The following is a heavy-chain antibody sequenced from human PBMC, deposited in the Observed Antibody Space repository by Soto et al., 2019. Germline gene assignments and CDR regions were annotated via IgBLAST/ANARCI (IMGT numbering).Heavy chain of an antibody. CDR3: ARDQQFRNWFDS. Sequence: ASVKVSCKASGYTFSRYAIHRVRQAPGQRLEWMGWINAGNGNTKYSQKFEGRVTLTTDTSANTVYMELSSLRFEDTALYYCARDQQFRNWFDSWGQGTLVTVSS. V-gene: IGHV1-3*01. CDR2: INAGNGNT. D-gene: IGHD6-13*01. CDR1: GYTFSRYA. J-gene: IGHJ5*01.